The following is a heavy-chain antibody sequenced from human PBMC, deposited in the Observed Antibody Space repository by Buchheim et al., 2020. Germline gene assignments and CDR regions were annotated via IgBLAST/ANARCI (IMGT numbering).Heavy chain of an antibody. CDR1: GFTFSTHW. D-gene: IGHD6-13*01. CDR3: ANAPAAAGIY. V-gene: IGHV3-7*01. J-gene: IGHJ4*02. Sequence: EVQLVESGGGLVQPGGSLRLSCAASGFTFSTHWMTWVRQAPGKGLEWLANMKPDGSQKHYVDSVKGRFTISRDNAKNSLSLQMNSLRAEDTAVYYCANAPAAAGIYWGQG. CDR2: MKPDGSQK.